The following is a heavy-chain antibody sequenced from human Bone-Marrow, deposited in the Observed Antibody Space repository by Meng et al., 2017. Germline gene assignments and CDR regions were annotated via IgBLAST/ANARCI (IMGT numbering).Heavy chain of an antibody. J-gene: IGHJ6*02. CDR2: INIDVSST. V-gene: IGHV3-74*01. CDR1: GFTFSSYW. Sequence: GESLKISCAASGFTFSSYWMDWVRQAPGKGLVWVSRINIDVSSTSTNYADSVKGRFTISRDNAKNSLYLQMNSLRAEDTAVYYCARVHFNTAMVRYYYYYGMDVWGQGTTVTVSS. D-gene: IGHD5-18*01. CDR3: ARVHFNTAMVRYYYYYGMDV.